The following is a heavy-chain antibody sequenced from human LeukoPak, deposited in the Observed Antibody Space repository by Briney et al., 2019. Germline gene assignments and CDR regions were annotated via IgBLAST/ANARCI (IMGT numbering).Heavy chain of an antibody. D-gene: IGHD2-15*01. J-gene: IGHJ6*02. CDR1: GGTFSSYA. CDR3: ATSGIDIVVVVAASYGMDV. V-gene: IGHV1-69*04. CDR2: IIPILGIA. Sequence: GASVKVSCKASGGTFSSYAISWVRQAPGQGLEWMGRIIPILGIANYAQKFQGRVTITADKSTSTAYMELSSLRSEDTAVYYCATSGIDIVVVVAASYGMDVWGQGTTVTVSS.